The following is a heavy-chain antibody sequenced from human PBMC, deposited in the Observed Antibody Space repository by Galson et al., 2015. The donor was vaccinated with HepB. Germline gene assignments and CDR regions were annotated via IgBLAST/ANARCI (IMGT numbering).Heavy chain of an antibody. D-gene: IGHD3-3*01. V-gene: IGHV1-2*02. J-gene: IGHJ6*02. CDR1: GYTFTGYY. CDR3: ARVLNYDFWSGLYYGMDV. Sequence: SVKVSCKASGYTFTGYYMHWVRQAPGQGLEWMGWINPNSGGTNYAQKFQGRVTMTRDTSISTVYMELSRLRSDDTAVYYCARVLNYDFWSGLYYGMDVWGQGTTVTVSS. CDR2: INPNSGGT.